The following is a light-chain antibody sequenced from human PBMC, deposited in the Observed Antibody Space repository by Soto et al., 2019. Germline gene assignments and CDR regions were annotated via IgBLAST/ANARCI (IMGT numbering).Light chain of an antibody. J-gene: IGKJ1*01. CDR2: DAS. V-gene: IGKV3-20*01. CDR1: QSVSRTY. CDR3: QQYGTSPRT. Sequence: EIVLTQSPGTLSLSPGERATLSCRASQSVSRTYLAWYQQKPGQAPRLLIYDASNRATGIPDRFSGSGSGTDFTLTISRLEPEDFAVYYCQQYGTSPRTFGQGTKVEIK.